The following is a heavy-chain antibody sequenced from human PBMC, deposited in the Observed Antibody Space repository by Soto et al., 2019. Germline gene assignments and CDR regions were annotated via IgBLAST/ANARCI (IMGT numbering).Heavy chain of an antibody. CDR3: ARVSWDGQDY. CDR2: MNPNSGNT. V-gene: IGHV1-8*01. D-gene: IGHD1-26*01. Sequence: QVXLXQXGXEVXXPXXSVKVSCKASGYTXTSYDINWVRQXTGQGLEWMGWMNPNSGNTGYAQKFQGRVTMTRNTSISTAYMELSSLRSEDTAVYYCARVSWDGQDYWGQGTLVTVSS. CDR1: GYTXTSYD. J-gene: IGHJ4*02.